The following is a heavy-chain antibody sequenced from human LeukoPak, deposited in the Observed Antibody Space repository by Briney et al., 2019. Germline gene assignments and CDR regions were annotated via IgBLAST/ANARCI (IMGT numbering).Heavy chain of an antibody. V-gene: IGHV1-2*02. CDR3: ARGTFSSGYTNY. CDR1: GYSFTAYY. Sequence: ASVKVSCKASGYSFTAYYMHWVRQAPGQGLEWMGWINPNSGGTNYAQKFQGRVTMTRDMSTSTVYMELSSLRSEDTAVYYCARGTFSSGYTNYWGQGTLVTVSS. CDR2: INPNSGGT. J-gene: IGHJ4*02. D-gene: IGHD3-22*01.